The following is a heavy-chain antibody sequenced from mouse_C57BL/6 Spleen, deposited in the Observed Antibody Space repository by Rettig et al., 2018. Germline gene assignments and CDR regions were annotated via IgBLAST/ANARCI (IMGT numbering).Heavy chain of an antibody. Sequence: QVQLQQSGAELAKPGASVKLSCKASGYTFTSYWMHWVKQRPGQGLEWIGYINPSSGYTKYNQKFKDKATLTADKSSSTAYMQLSSLTYEDSAVYYCARSSYGSSYYFDYWGQGTTLTVSS. V-gene: IGHV1-7*01. CDR1: GYTFTSYW. D-gene: IGHD1-1*01. J-gene: IGHJ2*01. CDR2: INPSSGYT. CDR3: ARSSYGSSYYFDY.